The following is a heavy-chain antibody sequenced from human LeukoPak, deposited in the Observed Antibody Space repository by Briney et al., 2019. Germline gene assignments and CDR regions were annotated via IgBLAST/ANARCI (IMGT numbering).Heavy chain of an antibody. CDR3: AISYGPANWFDP. CDR1: GGSISSYY. J-gene: IGHJ5*02. CDR2: IYYSGST. D-gene: IGHD4-17*01. V-gene: IGHV4-59*08. Sequence: SETLSLTCTVSGGSISSYYWSWIRQPPGKGLEWIGYIYYSGSTNYNPSLKSRVTISVDTSKNQFSLKLSSVTAADTAVYYCAISYGPANWFDPWGQGTLVTVSS.